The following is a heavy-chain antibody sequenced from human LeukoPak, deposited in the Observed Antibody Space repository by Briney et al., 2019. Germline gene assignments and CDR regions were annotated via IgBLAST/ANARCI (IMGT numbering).Heavy chain of an antibody. CDR2: ISSSVSTI. D-gene: IGHD3-22*01. CDR3: ARQYYYDSSGYEFFDY. J-gene: IGHJ4*02. CDR1: GFIFSSYW. Sequence: GGSLRLSCAASGFIFSSYWMAWVRQAPGKGLEWFSYISSSVSTIYYADSVKGRCTISRDNAKNSLYLKMNSMSAEDTDVYYCARQYYYDSSGYEFFDYWGQGTLVTVSS. V-gene: IGHV3-48*04.